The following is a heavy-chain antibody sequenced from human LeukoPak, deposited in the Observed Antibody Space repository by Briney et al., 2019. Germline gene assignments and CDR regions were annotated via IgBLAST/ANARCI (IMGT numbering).Heavy chain of an antibody. Sequence: ASVKVSCKASGYSFTSYAITWVRQAPGQGLEWMGWISAHNGNTNYAQKLQGRVTMTTDTSTGTAYMELRSLSSDESASYSCARDYYDNSGGYFDYWGQGTLVTVSS. V-gene: IGHV1-18*01. D-gene: IGHD3-22*01. J-gene: IGHJ4*02. CDR2: ISAHNGNT. CDR3: ARDYYDNSGGYFDY. CDR1: GYSFTSYA.